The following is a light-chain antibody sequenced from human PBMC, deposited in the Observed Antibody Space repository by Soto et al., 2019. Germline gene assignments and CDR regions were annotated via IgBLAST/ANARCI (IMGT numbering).Light chain of an antibody. J-gene: IGKJ4*01. V-gene: IGKV3-20*01. CDR1: QSVSSSS. CDR3: QQFSSYPLT. CDR2: GAS. Sequence: EIVMTQSPATLSVSPGERATLSCRASQSVSSSSLGWYQQKPGQAPRLLIYGASSRATGIPDRFSGGGSGTDFTLTISRLEPEDFAVYYCQQFSSYPLTFGGGTKVDIK.